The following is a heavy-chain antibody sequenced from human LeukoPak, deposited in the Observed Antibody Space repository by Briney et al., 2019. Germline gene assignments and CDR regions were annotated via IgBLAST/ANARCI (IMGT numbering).Heavy chain of an antibody. CDR2: FDPEDGET. CDR3: ATGGDYGYYYYYYGMDV. Sequence: ASVKVSCKVSGYTLTELSMHWVRQAPGKGLEWMGGFDPEDGETIYALKFQGRVTMTEDTSTDTAYMELSSLRSEDTAVYYCATGGDYGYYYYYYGMDVWGQGTTVTVSS. D-gene: IGHD4-17*01. CDR1: GYTLTELS. J-gene: IGHJ6*02. V-gene: IGHV1-24*01.